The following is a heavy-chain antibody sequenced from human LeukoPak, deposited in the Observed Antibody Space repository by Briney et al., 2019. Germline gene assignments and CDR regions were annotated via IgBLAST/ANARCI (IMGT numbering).Heavy chain of an antibody. V-gene: IGHV3-11*04. CDR1: GFTFSDYY. CDR3: ASSIKVGAIAYYFDS. D-gene: IGHD1-26*01. Sequence: PGGSLRLSCAASGFTFSDYYMSWIRQAPGKGLEWVSYISSSGSTIYYADSVKGRFTISRDNAKNSLYLQMNSLRAEDTAVYYCASSIKVGAIAYYFDSWGQGTLVTVSS. CDR2: ISSSGSTI. J-gene: IGHJ4*02.